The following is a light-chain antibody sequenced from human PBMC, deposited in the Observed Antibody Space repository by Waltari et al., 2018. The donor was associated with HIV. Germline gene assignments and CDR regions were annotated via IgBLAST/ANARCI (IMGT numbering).Light chain of an antibody. CDR1: SSDVGGYNY. Sequence: QSALTQPPSASGSLGQSVTISCTGTSSDVGGYNYVSWYQQHPGKAPKLMIYEVTKRPSGVPDRFSGSKSGNTASLTVSGLQAEDEADYYCSSYAGSNNSVVFG. CDR2: EVT. J-gene: IGLJ2*01. V-gene: IGLV2-8*01. CDR3: SSYAGSNNSVV.